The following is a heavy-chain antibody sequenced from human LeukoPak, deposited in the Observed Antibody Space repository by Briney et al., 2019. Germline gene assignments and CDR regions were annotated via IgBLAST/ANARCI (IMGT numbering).Heavy chain of an antibody. J-gene: IGHJ6*03. CDR3: ATGRGYSYGYVDYYYMDV. Sequence: ASVKVSCKVSGYTLTELSMHWVRQAPGKGLEWMGGFDPEDGETIYAQKFQGRVTVTEDTSTDTAYMELSGLRSEDTAVYYCATGRGYSYGYVDYYYMDVWGKGTTVTVSS. CDR1: GYTLTELS. V-gene: IGHV1-24*01. CDR2: FDPEDGET. D-gene: IGHD5-18*01.